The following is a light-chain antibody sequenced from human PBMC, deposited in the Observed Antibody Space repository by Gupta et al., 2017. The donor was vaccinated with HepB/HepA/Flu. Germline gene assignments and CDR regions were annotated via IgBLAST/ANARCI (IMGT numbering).Light chain of an antibody. Sequence: DIVMTQSPDSLAVSLGERATINCKSSQSVLYSSNNKNYLAWYQQKPGQPPKLLIYWAPTRESGVPDRFSGRGSGTDFTLTISSRQAEDVAVYYCQQEDSTPITFGQETQMDIK. V-gene: IGKV4-1*01. CDR2: WAP. CDR3: QQEDSTPIT. CDR1: QSVLYSSNNKNY. J-gene: IGKJ5*01.